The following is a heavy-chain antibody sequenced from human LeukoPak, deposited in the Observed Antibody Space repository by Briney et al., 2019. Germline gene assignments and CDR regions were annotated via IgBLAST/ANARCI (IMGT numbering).Heavy chain of an antibody. CDR2: IYYSGST. CDR3: ARVGGAAPARLLRPYNWFDP. J-gene: IGHJ5*02. CDR1: GGSISSSSYY. V-gene: IGHV4-39*01. Sequence: SETLSLTCTVSGGSISSSSYYWGWIRQPPGKGLEWIGSIYYSGSTYYNPSLKSRVTISVDTSKNQFSLKLSSVTAADTAVYYCARVGGAAPARLLRPYNWFDPWGQGTLVTVSS. D-gene: IGHD2-15*01.